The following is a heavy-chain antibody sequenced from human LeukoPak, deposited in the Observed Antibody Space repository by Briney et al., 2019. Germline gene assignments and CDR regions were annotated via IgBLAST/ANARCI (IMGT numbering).Heavy chain of an antibody. CDR3: ARPPRGISSPTE. CDR1: GGSISSSSYY. J-gene: IGHJ4*02. CDR2: IYYSGST. Sequence: PSETLSLTCTVSGGSISSSSYYWGWIRQPPGKGLEWIGSIYYSGSTYYNPSLKSRVTISVDTSKNQFSLKLSSVTAADTAVYYCARPPRGISSPTEWGQGTLVTVSS. D-gene: IGHD3-3*02. V-gene: IGHV4-39*01.